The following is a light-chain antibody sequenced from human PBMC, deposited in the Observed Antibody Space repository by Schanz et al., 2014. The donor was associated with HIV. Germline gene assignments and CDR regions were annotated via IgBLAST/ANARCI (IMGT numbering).Light chain of an antibody. J-gene: IGKJ2*01. CDR3: HQYGSSSYT. Sequence: IVLTQSPGTLSLSPGERATLSCKASQSLSSTYIAWYQQKPGQAPRLLISGASRRSTGIPDRFSGSGSGTDFTLTISRLEPEDFAVYYCHQYGSSSYTFGQGTKLEIK. CDR1: QSLSSTY. V-gene: IGKV3-20*01. CDR2: GAS.